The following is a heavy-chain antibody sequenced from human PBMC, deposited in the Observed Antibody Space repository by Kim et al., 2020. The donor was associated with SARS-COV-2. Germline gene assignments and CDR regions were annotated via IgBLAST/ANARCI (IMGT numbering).Heavy chain of an antibody. Sequence: ASVKVSCKASGYTLSVYAMHWVRQAPGQRLEWMGWINAGNGNTKYSQKFQGRVTITRDTSASTAYMELSSLRSEDTAVYYCATSYSSSWYDYWGQGTLVTVSS. J-gene: IGHJ4*02. CDR2: INAGNGNT. CDR3: ATSYSSSWYDY. V-gene: IGHV1-3*01. D-gene: IGHD6-13*01. CDR1: GYTLSVYA.